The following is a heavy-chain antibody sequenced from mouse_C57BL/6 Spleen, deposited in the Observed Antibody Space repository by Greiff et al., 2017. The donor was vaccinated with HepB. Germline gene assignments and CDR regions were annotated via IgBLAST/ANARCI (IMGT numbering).Heavy chain of an antibody. V-gene: IGHV1-74*01. CDR1: GYTFTSYW. Sequence: QVQLKQPGAELVKPGASVKVSCKASGYTFTSYWMHWVKQSPGQGLEWIGRIHPSDSDTNYNQKFKGKATLTVDKSSSTAYMQLSSLTSEDSAVYYCAIGQEGSAMDYWGQGTSVTVSS. CDR2: IHPSDSDT. D-gene: IGHD6-1*01. J-gene: IGHJ4*01. CDR3: AIGQEGSAMDY.